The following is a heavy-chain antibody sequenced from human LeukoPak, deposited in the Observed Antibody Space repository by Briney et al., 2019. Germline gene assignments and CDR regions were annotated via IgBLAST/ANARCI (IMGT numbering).Heavy chain of an antibody. D-gene: IGHD4-11*01. CDR1: GYTFTSYG. CDR3: ARVATVTTIYYYYYMDV. J-gene: IGHJ6*03. V-gene: IGHV1-18*01. Sequence: ASVKVSCKASGYTFTSYGISWVRQAPGQGLEWMGWISAYNGNTNYAQKLQGRVTMTTDTSTSTAYMELRSLRSDDTAVYYCARVATVTTIYYYYYMDVWGKGTTVTVSS. CDR2: ISAYNGNT.